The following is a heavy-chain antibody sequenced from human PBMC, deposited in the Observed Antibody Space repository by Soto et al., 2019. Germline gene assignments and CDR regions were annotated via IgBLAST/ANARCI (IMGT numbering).Heavy chain of an antibody. CDR3: ARLAAGVDYGIDV. J-gene: IGHJ6*02. Sequence: SQTLSLPCAISGDSVSSNSAALNWIRQSPSRGLEWLGRTYYRSKWYNDYAVSVKSRITINPDTSRNQFSLQLNSVTPEDTAVYYCARLAAGVDYGIDVWGPGTTVTVSS. V-gene: IGHV6-1*01. CDR1: GDSVSSNSAA. D-gene: IGHD6-13*01. CDR2: TYYRSKWYN.